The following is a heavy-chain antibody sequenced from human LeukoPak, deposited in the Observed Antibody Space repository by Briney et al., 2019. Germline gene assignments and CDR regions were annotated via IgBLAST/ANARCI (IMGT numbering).Heavy chain of an antibody. J-gene: IGHJ4*02. V-gene: IGHV1-2*02. D-gene: IGHD3-22*01. CDR2: INPNSGGT. CDR1: GYTFTGYY. CDR3: ARDKGLLLRYFDY. Sequence: ASVKVSCKASGYTFTGYYMHWVRQAPGQGLEWMGWINPNSGGTNYAQKFQGRVTMTRDTSISTAYMELSRLRSDDTAVYYCARDKGLLLRYFDYWGQGTLVTVSS.